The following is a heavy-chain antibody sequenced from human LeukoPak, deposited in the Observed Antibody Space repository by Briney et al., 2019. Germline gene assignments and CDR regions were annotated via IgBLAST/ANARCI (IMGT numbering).Heavy chain of an antibody. CDR3: ARSPIAAAGTAFDS. D-gene: IGHD6-13*01. V-gene: IGHV3-48*01. J-gene: IGHJ4*02. Sequence: PGGSLRLSCAASGFTFSTFGMNWVRQAPGKGLDWVSYISPSGSTIYFTDSVKGRFTISRDNANNSLYLQMTSLRAEATAVYYCARSPIAAAGTAFDSWGQGTLVTVSS. CDR2: ISPSGSTI. CDR1: GFTFSTFG.